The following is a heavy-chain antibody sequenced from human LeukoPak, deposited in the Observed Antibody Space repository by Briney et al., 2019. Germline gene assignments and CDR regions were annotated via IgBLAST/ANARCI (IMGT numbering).Heavy chain of an antibody. V-gene: IGHV3-21*01. CDR2: ISSSSSSR. CDR3: ARESSGYFY. CDR1: GFNFSSYS. D-gene: IGHD3-22*01. Sequence: PGGSLRLSCAASGFNFSSYSMNWVRQAPGKGLEWVSSISSSSSSRYYADSVKGRFTISRDNAKNPLYLQMNSLRAEDTAVYYCARESSGYFYWGQGTLVTVSS. J-gene: IGHJ4*02.